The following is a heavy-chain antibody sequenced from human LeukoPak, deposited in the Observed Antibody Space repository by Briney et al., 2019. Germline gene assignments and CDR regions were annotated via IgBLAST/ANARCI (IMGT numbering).Heavy chain of an antibody. D-gene: IGHD2-15*01. Sequence: GGSLRLSCAASGFTFSNYWMDWVRQARGKGLVWVSRINSDGLITDYADSVKGRFTVSRDNPKNTLYLQMNSLRVEDTAVYYCVREGGGSFLDSFDIWGQGKLVTVSS. CDR1: GFTFSNYW. CDR3: VREGGGSFLDSFDI. V-gene: IGHV3-74*01. CDR2: INSDGLIT. J-gene: IGHJ3*02.